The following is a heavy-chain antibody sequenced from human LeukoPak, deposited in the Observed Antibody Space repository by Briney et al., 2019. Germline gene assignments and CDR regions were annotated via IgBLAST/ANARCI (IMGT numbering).Heavy chain of an antibody. CDR1: GYSISSGYY. Sequence: SETLSLTCGVSGYSISSGYYWVWIRQPRGKGLEWIGRIYHSGKSYYNPSLKSRVTMSVNTSRNQFSLKLSSVTAADTAVYYCARHPSDWYDVRNNWFDPWGQGILVTVSS. V-gene: IGHV4-38-2*01. J-gene: IGHJ5*02. CDR2: IYHSGKS. CDR3: ARHPSDWYDVRNNWFDP. D-gene: IGHD1-1*01.